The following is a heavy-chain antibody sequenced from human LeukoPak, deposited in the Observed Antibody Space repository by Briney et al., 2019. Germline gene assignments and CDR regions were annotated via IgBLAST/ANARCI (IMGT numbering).Heavy chain of an antibody. CDR2: IYYSGTT. J-gene: IGHJ4*02. D-gene: IGHD5-18*01. V-gene: IGHV4-39*01. Sequence: PSETLSLTCAVSGGSISSSSYYWGWIRQPPGKGLEWIGTIYYSGTTYYNPPLTGRVTISVDASKNQFSLKLSSVTAADTAVYYCARGYSYGGSYFDYRGQGTLVTVSS. CDR3: ARGYSYGGSYFDY. CDR1: GGSISSSSYY.